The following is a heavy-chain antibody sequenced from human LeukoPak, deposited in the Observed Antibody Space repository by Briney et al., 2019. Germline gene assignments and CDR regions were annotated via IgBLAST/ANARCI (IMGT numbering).Heavy chain of an antibody. J-gene: IGHJ4*02. CDR1: GGTFSSYA. CDR3: ARGSNYGEFRLDY. Sequence: ALVKVSCKASGGTFSSYAISWVRQAPGQGLEWMGGIIPIFGTANYAQKFQGRVTITADESTSTAYMELSSLRSEDTAVYYCARGSNYGEFRLDYWGQGTLVTVSS. V-gene: IGHV1-69*13. CDR2: IIPIFGTA. D-gene: IGHD4-11*01.